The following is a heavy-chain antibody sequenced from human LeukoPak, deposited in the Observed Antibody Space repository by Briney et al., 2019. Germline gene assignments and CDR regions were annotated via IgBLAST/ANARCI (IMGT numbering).Heavy chain of an antibody. CDR2: IKGDGSEE. D-gene: IGHD3-16*01. CDR1: GFTFSSSW. V-gene: IGHV3-7*01. CDR3: ARDVLSWARDY. J-gene: IGHJ4*02. Sequence: PGGSLRLSCAASGFTFSSSWMIWVRQAPGKGLEWVANIKGDGSEEYYVDSVKGRFTISRDNAKNSLYLQMNSLRAEDTAVYYCARDVLSWARDYWGQGILVTVSS.